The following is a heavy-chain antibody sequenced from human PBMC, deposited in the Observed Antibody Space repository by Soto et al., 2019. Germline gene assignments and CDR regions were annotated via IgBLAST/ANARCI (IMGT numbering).Heavy chain of an antibody. CDR3: TKDLGYPYGSSDF. V-gene: IGHV3-23*01. D-gene: IGHD5-18*01. CDR1: GFTFSSYA. Sequence: GGSLRLSCAASGFTFSSYAMSWVRQAPGKGLEWVSTIGGSGDSTYYADSVKGRFTISRDNSKNTLYVQMNSLRAEDTAVYFCTKDLGYPYGSSDFWGQGTLVTVSS. J-gene: IGHJ4*02. CDR2: IGGSGDST.